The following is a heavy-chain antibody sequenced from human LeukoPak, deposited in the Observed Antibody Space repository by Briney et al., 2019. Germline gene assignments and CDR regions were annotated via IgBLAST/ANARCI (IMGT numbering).Heavy chain of an antibody. D-gene: IGHD6-19*01. V-gene: IGHV3-20*04. CDR3: ARDRVAVAGKHFDY. CDR1: GFTFDDYG. Sequence: PGGSLRLSCAASGFTFDDYGMSWVRQAPGKGLEWVSGINWNGGSTGYADSVKGRFTISRDNAKNSLYLQMNSLRAEDTALYYCARDRVAVAGKHFDYWGQGTLVTVSS. CDR2: INWNGGST. J-gene: IGHJ4*02.